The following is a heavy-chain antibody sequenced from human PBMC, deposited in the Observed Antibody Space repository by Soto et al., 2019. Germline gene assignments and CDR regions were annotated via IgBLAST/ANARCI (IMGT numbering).Heavy chain of an antibody. Sequence: WGSLRLSCAASGFTFSSYAMSWVRQAPGKGLEWVSAISGSGGSTYYADSVKGRFTISRDNSKNTLYLQMNSLRAEDTAVYYCAKGSRIAAAGNWFDPWGQGTLVTVSS. CDR2: ISGSGGST. D-gene: IGHD6-13*01. CDR1: GFTFSSYA. CDR3: AKGSRIAAAGNWFDP. J-gene: IGHJ5*02. V-gene: IGHV3-23*01.